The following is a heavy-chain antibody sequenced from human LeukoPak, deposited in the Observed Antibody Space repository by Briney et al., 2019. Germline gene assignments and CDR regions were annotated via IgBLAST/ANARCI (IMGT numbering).Heavy chain of an antibody. CDR2: ISYDGSNK. V-gene: IGHV3-30-3*01. D-gene: IGHD2-15*01. Sequence: GGSLRLSCAASGFTFSSYAMHWVRQAPGKGLEWVAVISYDGSNKYYADSVKGRFTISRDNSKNTLYLQMNSLRAEDTAVYYCARATGGRYFDYWGQGTLVTVSS. J-gene: IGHJ4*02. CDR3: ARATGGRYFDY. CDR1: GFTFSSYA.